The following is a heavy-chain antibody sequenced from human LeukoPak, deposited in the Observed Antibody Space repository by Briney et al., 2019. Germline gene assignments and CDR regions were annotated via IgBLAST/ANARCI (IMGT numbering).Heavy chain of an antibody. J-gene: IGHJ4*02. Sequence: GGSLRLSCAASGFTFSSYAMSWVRQAPGKGLEWVSAISGSGGSTYYADSVKGRFTISRDNSKNTLYLQMNSLRAEDTAVYYCAKDLEYCGGGCYLEDYWGQGTLVTVSS. CDR3: AKDLEYCGGGCYLEDY. CDR1: GFTFSSYA. V-gene: IGHV3-23*01. CDR2: ISGSGGST. D-gene: IGHD2-21*02.